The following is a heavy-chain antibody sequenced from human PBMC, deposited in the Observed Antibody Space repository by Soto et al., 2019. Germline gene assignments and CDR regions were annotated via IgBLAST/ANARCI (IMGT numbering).Heavy chain of an antibody. J-gene: IGHJ4*02. D-gene: IGHD3-9*01. CDR1: GGSISSSSYY. CDR2: IYYSGST. CDR3: ARLYGYDILTGYYRAYFDY. V-gene: IGHV4-39*01. Sequence: SETLSLTCTVSGGSISSSSYYWGWIRQPPGKGLEWIGSIYYSGSTYYNPSLKSRVTISVDTSKNQFSLKLSSVTAADTAVYYCARLYGYDILTGYYRAYFDYWGQGTLVTVSS.